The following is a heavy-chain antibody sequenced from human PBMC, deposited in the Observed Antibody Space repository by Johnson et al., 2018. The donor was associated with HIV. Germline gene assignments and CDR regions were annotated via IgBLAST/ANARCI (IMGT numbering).Heavy chain of an antibody. Sequence: EVQLVESGGGLVQPGRSLRLSCAASGFTFDDYAMHWVRQAPGKGLEWVSGISWNSGSIGYADSVKGRFTISRDNAKNSLYLQMNSLRAEDTALYYCAKDVGNYWPDSFDVWGQGTMVTVSS. CDR3: AKDVGNYWPDSFDV. CDR2: ISWNSGSI. CDR1: GFTFDDYA. V-gene: IGHV3-9*01. D-gene: IGHD3-22*01. J-gene: IGHJ3*01.